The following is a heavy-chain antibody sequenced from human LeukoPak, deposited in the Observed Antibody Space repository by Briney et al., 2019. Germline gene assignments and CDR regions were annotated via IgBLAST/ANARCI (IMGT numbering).Heavy chain of an antibody. V-gene: IGHV1-2*02. Sequence: ASVKVSCKASGYTFTGYYMHWVRQAPGRGLEWMGWINPNSGGTNYAQKFQGRVTMTRDTSISTAYMELSRLRSDDTAVYYCARGPTRDDVFDIWGQGTMVTVSS. CDR2: INPNSGGT. CDR3: ARGPTRDDVFDI. J-gene: IGHJ3*02. CDR1: GYTFTGYY.